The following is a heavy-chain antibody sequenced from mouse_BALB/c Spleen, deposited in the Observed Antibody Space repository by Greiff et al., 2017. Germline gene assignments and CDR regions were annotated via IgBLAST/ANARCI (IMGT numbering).Heavy chain of an antibody. CDR2: INPSSGYT. J-gene: IGHJ3*01. D-gene: IGHD4-1*01. CDR3: AKTGTFAY. V-gene: IGHV1-4*01. Sequence: VHLVESGAELARPGASVKMSCKASGYTFTSYTMHWVKQRPGQGLEWIGYINPSSGYTNYNQKFKDKATLTADKSSSTAYMQLSSLTSEDSAVYYCAKTGTFAYWGQGTLVTVSA. CDR1: GYTFTSYT.